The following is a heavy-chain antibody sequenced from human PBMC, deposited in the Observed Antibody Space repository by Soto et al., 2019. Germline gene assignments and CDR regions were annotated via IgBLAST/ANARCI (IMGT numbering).Heavy chain of an antibody. CDR3: ARARSGYNIDAFDI. D-gene: IGHD5-12*01. Sequence: PSETLSLTCTVSGGSISGYFWSWIRQPPGKGLDWVGYIYFSGITNYNPSLKSRFSLLVDTSKNYFSLSLNSVTAADTAVYYCARARSGYNIDAFDIWGQGKMVTVSS. J-gene: IGHJ3*02. CDR1: GGSISGYF. V-gene: IGHV4-59*01. CDR2: IYFSGIT.